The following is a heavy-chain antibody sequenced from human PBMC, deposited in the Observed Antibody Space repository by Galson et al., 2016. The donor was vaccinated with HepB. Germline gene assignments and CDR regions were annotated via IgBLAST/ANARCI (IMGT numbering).Heavy chain of an antibody. J-gene: IGHJ4*02. V-gene: IGHV3-33*04. CDR1: GFTFSNYG. CDR3: ARATADSHGYFDF. D-gene: IGHD5-18*01. Sequence: SLRLSCAASGFTFSNYGMNRVRQVPGKGLEWVAVIWYDGSNKLYADSVRGRFTISRDSSKNTLNLEMDRLGADDTAVYYCARATADSHGYFDFWGQGTLVTVSS. CDR2: IWYDGSNK.